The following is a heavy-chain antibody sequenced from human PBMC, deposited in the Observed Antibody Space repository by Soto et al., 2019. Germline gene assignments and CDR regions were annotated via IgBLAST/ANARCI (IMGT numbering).Heavy chain of an antibody. CDR3: ARGGGLTTVTDYYFDY. Sequence: ASVKVSCKASGGTFSSYAISWVRQAPGQGLEWMGGIIPIFGTANYAQKFQGRVTITADESTSTAYMELSSLRSEDTAVYYCARGGGLTTVTDYYFDYWGQGTLVTVSS. CDR1: GGTFSSYA. J-gene: IGHJ4*02. V-gene: IGHV1-69*13. D-gene: IGHD4-17*01. CDR2: IIPIFGTA.